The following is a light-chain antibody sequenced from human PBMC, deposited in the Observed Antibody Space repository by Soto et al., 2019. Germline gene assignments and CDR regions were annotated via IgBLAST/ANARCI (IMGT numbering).Light chain of an antibody. CDR3: EQRSNWPPYT. Sequence: EIVLTQSPATLSLSPGERATLSCRASQSVSSYLAWYQQKPGQAPRLLIYAASNRATGIPARFSGSGSGTDFTLTISSLEPEDCAVYYCEQRSNWPPYTVGQGTKLEIK. J-gene: IGKJ2*01. V-gene: IGKV3-11*01. CDR1: QSVSSY. CDR2: AAS.